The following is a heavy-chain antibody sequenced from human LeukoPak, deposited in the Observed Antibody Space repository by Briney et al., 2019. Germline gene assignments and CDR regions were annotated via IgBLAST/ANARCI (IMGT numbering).Heavy chain of an antibody. Sequence: ASVKVSCKASGYTFTSYGVSWVRQAPRQGLEWTGWISAYNGNTNYAQKLQGRVTMTTDTSTSTAYMELRSLRSDDTAVYYCATSTGRYDSSGYYRVYGFDIWGQGTMVIVSS. J-gene: IGHJ3*02. V-gene: IGHV1-18*01. CDR3: ATSTGRYDSSGYYRVYGFDI. D-gene: IGHD3-22*01. CDR1: GYTFTSYG. CDR2: ISAYNGNT.